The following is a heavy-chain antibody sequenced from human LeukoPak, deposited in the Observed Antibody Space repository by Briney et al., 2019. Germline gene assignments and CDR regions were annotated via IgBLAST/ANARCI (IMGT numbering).Heavy chain of an antibody. J-gene: IGHJ4*02. CDR2: IISYSTTYI. D-gene: IGHD7-27*01. Sequence: PGGSLRLSCAASGYTFTSYSMSWVRQAPGRGLEWVSSIISYSTTYIYYADSVKGRFTISRDNAKNSLYLQMDSLRAEDTAVYYCARDFARTGDYHHFDYWGQGTLVTVSS. V-gene: IGHV3-21*01. CDR3: ARDFARTGDYHHFDY. CDR1: GYTFTSYS.